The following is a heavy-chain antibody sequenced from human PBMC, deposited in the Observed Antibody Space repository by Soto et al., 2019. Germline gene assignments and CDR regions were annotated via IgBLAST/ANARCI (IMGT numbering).Heavy chain of an antibody. D-gene: IGHD2-2*01. CDR1: SGSFSGYY. CDR3: ARGLCSSTSCYLLQLYGMDV. J-gene: IGHJ6*02. Sequence: PSETLSLTCAVYSGSFSGYYWSWIRQPPGKVLEWIGEINHSVSTNYNPSLKSRATISVDTSKNQFSLKLSSVTAADTAVYYCARGLCSSTSCYLLQLYGMDVWGQGTTVTVSS. CDR2: INHSVST. V-gene: IGHV4-34*01.